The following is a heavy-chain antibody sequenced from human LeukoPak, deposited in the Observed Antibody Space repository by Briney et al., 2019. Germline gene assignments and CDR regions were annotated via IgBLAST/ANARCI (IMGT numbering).Heavy chain of an antibody. V-gene: IGHV3-23*01. CDR3: AKDAPPWNSIWDYFDS. CDR2: IGGGDDDR. J-gene: IGHJ4*02. Sequence: GGSLRLSCAASGFTFSVHAMSWVRQAPGKGPEWVSSIGGGDDDRYYADSVKGRFTVTRDNSNNMVYLQLNSLRVEDTALYYCAKDAPPWNSIWDYFDSWGQGTLVTVSS. D-gene: IGHD1-1*01. CDR1: GFTFSVHA.